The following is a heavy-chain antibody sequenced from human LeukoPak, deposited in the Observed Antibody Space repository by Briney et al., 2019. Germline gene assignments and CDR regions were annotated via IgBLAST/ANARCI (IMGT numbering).Heavy chain of an antibody. CDR3: ARGPLLGDAFDI. Sequence: PSETLSLTCTVSGGSISSYYWSWIRQPPGKGLEWIGYIYYSGSTNYNPSLKSRVTISVDTSKNQFSLKLSSVTAADTAVYYCARGPLLGDAFDIWGQGTMVTVSS. D-gene: IGHD2-15*01. CDR2: IYYSGST. V-gene: IGHV4-59*08. J-gene: IGHJ3*02. CDR1: GGSISSYY.